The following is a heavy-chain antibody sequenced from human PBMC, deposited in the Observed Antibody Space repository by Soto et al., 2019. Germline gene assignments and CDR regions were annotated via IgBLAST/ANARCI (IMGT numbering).Heavy chain of an antibody. Sequence: PGGSLRLSCAASGFTFSSYSMNWVRQAPGKGLEWVSSISSSSSYIYYADSVKGRFTISRDNAKNSLYLRMNSLRAEDTAVYYCARDRGAAAGRGYYGMDVWGQGTTVTVSS. V-gene: IGHV3-21*01. CDR1: GFTFSSYS. CDR2: ISSSSSYI. D-gene: IGHD6-13*01. CDR3: ARDRGAAAGRGYYGMDV. J-gene: IGHJ6*02.